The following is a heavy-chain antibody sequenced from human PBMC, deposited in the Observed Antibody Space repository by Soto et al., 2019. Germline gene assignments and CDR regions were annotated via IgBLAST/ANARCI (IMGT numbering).Heavy chain of an antibody. CDR1: GGTFSSYA. Sequence: SVKVSCKASGGTFSSYAISWVRQAPGQGLEWMGGIIPIFGTANYAQKFQGRVTITADESTSTAYMELSSLRSEDTAVYYCARLVVPAAISYYYGMDVWGRGTTVTVSS. CDR3: ARLVVPAAISYYYGMDV. J-gene: IGHJ6*02. CDR2: IIPIFGTA. D-gene: IGHD2-2*01. V-gene: IGHV1-69*13.